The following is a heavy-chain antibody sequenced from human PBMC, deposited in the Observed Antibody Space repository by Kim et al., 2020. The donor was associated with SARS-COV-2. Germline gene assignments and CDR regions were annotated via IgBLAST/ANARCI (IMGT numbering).Heavy chain of an antibody. Sequence: GGSLRLSCAASGFTFSSYEMNWVRQAPGKGLEWVSYISSSGSTIYYADSVKGRFTISRDNAKNSLYLQMNSLRAEDTAVYYCARDRNSGSYYWGQGTLVTVSS. CDR2: ISSSGSTI. V-gene: IGHV3-48*03. J-gene: IGHJ4*02. CDR1: GFTFSSYE. CDR3: ARDRNSGSYY. D-gene: IGHD1-26*01.